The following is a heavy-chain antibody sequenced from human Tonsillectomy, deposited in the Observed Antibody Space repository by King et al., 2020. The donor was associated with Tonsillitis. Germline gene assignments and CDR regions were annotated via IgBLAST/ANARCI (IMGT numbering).Heavy chain of an antibody. V-gene: IGHV4-59*01. Sequence: QLQESGPGLVKPSETLSLTCTVSGGSISSYYWSWLRQPPGKGLEWIGYIYYSGSTNYNPSLKSRVTISVDTSKNQFSLKLSSVTAADTAVYYCARILEWFDAFDIWGQGTMVTVSS. J-gene: IGHJ3*02. D-gene: IGHD3-3*01. CDR2: IYYSGST. CDR3: ARILEWFDAFDI. CDR1: GGSISSYY.